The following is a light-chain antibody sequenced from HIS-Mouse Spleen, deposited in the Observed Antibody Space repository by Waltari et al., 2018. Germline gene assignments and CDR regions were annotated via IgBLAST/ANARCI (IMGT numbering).Light chain of an antibody. CDR2: EDS. V-gene: IGLV3-10*01. CDR3: YSTDSSGNHRV. CDR1: ALPKKY. J-gene: IGLJ2*01. Sequence: QRTQPLTVSVSPGQTARITCSGAALPKKYAYWYQQKSGQAPVLVIYEDSKRPPGIPERFSGSSSGTMATLTISGAQVEDEADYYCYSTDSSGNHRVFGGGTKLTVL.